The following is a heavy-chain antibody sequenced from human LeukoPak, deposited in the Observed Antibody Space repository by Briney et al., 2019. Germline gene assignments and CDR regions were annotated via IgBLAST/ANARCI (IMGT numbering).Heavy chain of an antibody. J-gene: IGHJ4*02. V-gene: IGHV4-4*07. Sequence: SETLSLTCTVSGGSISSYYWSWIRQPAGKGLEWIGRIYTSGSTNYNPSLKSRVTMSVDTSKNQFSLKLSSVTAADTAVYYCARDRRFDKGGHSSSWYTDYWGQGTLVTVSS. CDR1: GGSISSYY. CDR3: ARDRRFDKGGHSSSWYTDY. CDR2: IYTSGST. D-gene: IGHD6-13*01.